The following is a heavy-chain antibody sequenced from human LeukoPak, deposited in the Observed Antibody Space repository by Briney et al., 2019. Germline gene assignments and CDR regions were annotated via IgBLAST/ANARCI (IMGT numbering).Heavy chain of an antibody. CDR2: ISSGGST. Sequence: PGGSLRLSCAASGFTFSSYGMHWVRQAPGKGLEWVSVISSGGSTNYADSVKGRFTISRDNSKNTLNLQMNSLRAEDTAVYYCARDSMIVGWYFQHWGQGTLVTVSS. CDR3: ARDSMIVGWYFQH. D-gene: IGHD3-22*01. CDR1: GFTFSSYG. J-gene: IGHJ1*01. V-gene: IGHV3-NL1*01.